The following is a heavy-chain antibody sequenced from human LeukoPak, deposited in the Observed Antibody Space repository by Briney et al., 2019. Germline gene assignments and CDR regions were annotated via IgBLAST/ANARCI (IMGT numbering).Heavy chain of an antibody. CDR1: GYTFTGYH. J-gene: IGHJ4*02. D-gene: IGHD6-13*01. CDR2: INPKSGGT. Sequence: ASVKVSCKASGYTFTGYHMHWVRQAPGQGLEWMGWINPKSGGTNYAQKFQGRVTMTRDTSISTAHMELSRLRSDDTAVYYCARDGGIAVAGRFDYWGQGTLVTVSS. CDR3: ARDGGIAVAGRFDY. V-gene: IGHV1-2*02.